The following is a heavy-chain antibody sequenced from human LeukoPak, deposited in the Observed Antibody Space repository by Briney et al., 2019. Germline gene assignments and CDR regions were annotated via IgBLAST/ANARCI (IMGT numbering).Heavy chain of an antibody. CDR3: ARVRDLYRDY. CDR2: ISGGSTYT. V-gene: IGHV3-21*01. CDR1: GFTFSSYT. Sequence: GGSLSLSCAASGFTFSSYTMNWVRQAPGKGLEWVSSISGGSTYTFYADSVMGRFTISRDNAKNSLYLHMSSLRAEDTAVYYCARVRDLYRDYWGQGILVTVSS. D-gene: IGHD5-12*01. J-gene: IGHJ4*02.